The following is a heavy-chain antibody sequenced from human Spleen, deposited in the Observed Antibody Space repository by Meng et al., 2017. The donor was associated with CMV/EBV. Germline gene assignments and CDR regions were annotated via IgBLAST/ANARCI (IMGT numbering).Heavy chain of an antibody. D-gene: IGHD2-2*01. V-gene: IGHV3-30*04. J-gene: IGHJ4*02. CDR2: ISYDGSNK. Sequence: SLKISCAASGFTFSSYAMHWVRQAPGKGLEWVAVISYDGSNKYYADSVKGRFTISRDNSKNTLYLQMNSLRAEDTAVYYCAREAIPDATEDYWGQGTLVTVSS. CDR3: AREAIPDATEDY. CDR1: GFTFSSYA.